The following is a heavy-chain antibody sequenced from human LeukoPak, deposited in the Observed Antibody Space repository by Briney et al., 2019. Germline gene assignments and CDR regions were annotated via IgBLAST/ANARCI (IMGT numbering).Heavy chain of an antibody. CDR2: IIPIFGTA. CDR3: ARGRFLEWLPKGYYYYMDV. D-gene: IGHD3-3*01. J-gene: IGHJ6*03. V-gene: IGHV1-69*13. CDR1: GGTFSSYA. Sequence: SVKVSCKASGGTFSSYAISWVRQAPGQGLEWMGGIIPIFGTANYAQKFQGRVTITAYESTSTAYMELSSLRSEDTAVYYCARGRFLEWLPKGYYYYMDVWGKGTTVTVSS.